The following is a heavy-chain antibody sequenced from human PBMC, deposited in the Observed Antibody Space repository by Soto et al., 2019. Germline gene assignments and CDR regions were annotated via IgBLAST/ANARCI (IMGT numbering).Heavy chain of an antibody. CDR1: GFTFSSYS. J-gene: IGHJ5*02. V-gene: IGHV3-48*01. Sequence: GGSLRLSCAASGFTFSSYSMNWVRQAPGKGLEWVSYISSSSSTIYYADSVKGRFTISRDNAKNSLYLQMNSLRAEDTAVYYCARAVVGASKNWFDPWAQGTLVPVS. D-gene: IGHD1-26*01. CDR2: ISSSSSTI. CDR3: ARAVVGASKNWFDP.